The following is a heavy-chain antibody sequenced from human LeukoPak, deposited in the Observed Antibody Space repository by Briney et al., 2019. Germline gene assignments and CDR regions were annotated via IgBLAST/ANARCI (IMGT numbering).Heavy chain of an antibody. CDR3: ANYPYYYGSGSYPISYYFDY. CDR2: ISYDGYNK. CDR1: GITFRSYA. D-gene: IGHD3-10*01. J-gene: IGHJ4*02. V-gene: IGHV3-30*04. Sequence: PGGSLRLSCEVSGITFRSYAMHWVRQAPGKGLDWVATISYDGYNKYYADSVKGRFTISRDNSKNTLYLQMNSLRAEDTAVYYCANYPYYYGSGSYPISYYFDYWGQGTLVTVSS.